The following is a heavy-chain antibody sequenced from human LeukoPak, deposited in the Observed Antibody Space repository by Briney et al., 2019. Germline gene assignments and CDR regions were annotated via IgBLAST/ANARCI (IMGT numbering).Heavy chain of an antibody. CDR2: IIPIFGTA. V-gene: IGHV1-69*01. CDR1: GYTFTSYA. J-gene: IGHJ3*02. CDR3: ARDVAIAAAGKDAFDI. D-gene: IGHD6-13*01. Sequence: ASVKVSCKASGYTFTSYAISWVRQAPGQGLEWMGGIIPIFGTANYAQKFQGRVTITADESTSTAYMELSSLRSEDTAVYYCARDVAIAAAGKDAFDIWGQGTMVTVSS.